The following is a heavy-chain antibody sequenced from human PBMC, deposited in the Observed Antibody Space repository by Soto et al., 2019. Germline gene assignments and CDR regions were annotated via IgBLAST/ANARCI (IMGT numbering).Heavy chain of an antibody. V-gene: IGHV4-31*03. J-gene: IGHJ4*02. D-gene: IGHD6-19*01. CDR2: IYYSGST. Sequence: SETLSLTCTVSGGSISSGGYYWSRIRQHPGKGLEWMGYIYYSGSTYYNPSLKSRVTISVDTSKNQFSLKLSSVTAADTAVYYCARAEQWLVPYYFGYWGRGTLVTVSS. CDR1: GGSISSGGYY. CDR3: ARAEQWLVPYYFGY.